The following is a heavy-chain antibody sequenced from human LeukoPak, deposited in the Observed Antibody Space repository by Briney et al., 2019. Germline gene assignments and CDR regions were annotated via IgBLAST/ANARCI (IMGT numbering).Heavy chain of an antibody. V-gene: IGHV3-72*01. D-gene: IGHD3-22*01. Sequence: GGSLRLSCAASGFTFSDHYMDWVRQAPGEGLEWVGRTRNKANSYTTEYAASVKGRFTISRDDSKNSLNLQMNSLKTEDTAVYYCARAYERPYYFDYWGQGTLVTVSS. J-gene: IGHJ4*02. CDR2: TRNKANSYTT. CDR3: ARAYERPYYFDY. CDR1: GFTFSDHY.